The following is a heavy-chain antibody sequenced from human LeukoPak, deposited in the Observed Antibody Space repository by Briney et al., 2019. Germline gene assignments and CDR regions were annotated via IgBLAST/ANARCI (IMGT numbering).Heavy chain of an antibody. J-gene: IGHJ3*02. D-gene: IGHD1-1*01. CDR2: INPNSGGT. CDR1: GYTFTGYY. V-gene: IGHV1-2*02. CDR3: ARVAAGNVHSDAFDI. Sequence: ASVKVSCKASGYTFTGYYMHWVRQAPGQGLEWMGWINPNSGGTNYAQKFQGRVTITADKSTSTAYMELSSLRSEDTAVYYCARVAAGNVHSDAFDIWGQGTMVTVSS.